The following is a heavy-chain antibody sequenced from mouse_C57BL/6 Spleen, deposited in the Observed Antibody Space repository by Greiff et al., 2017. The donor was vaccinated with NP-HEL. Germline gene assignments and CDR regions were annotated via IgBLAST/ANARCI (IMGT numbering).Heavy chain of an antibody. CDR1: GFTFSSYA. CDR2: ISDGGSYT. D-gene: IGHD1-1*01. Sequence: EVKLMESGGGLVKPGGSLKLSCAASGFTFSSYAMSWVCQTPEKRLEWVATISDGGSYTYYPDNVKGRFTISRDNAKNNLYLQMSHLKSEDTAMYYCARDDGYYLDYWGQGTTLTVSS. CDR3: ARDDGYYLDY. V-gene: IGHV5-4*01. J-gene: IGHJ2*01.